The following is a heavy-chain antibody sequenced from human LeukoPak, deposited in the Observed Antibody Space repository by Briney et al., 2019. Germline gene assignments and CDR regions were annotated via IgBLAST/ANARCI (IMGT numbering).Heavy chain of an antibody. J-gene: IGHJ4*02. D-gene: IGHD2-8*02. CDR2: INPNSGGT. CDR3: AREGGVYGPYYFDY. CDR1: GYTFTGYY. V-gene: IGHV1-2*04. Sequence: ASVKVSCKASGYTFTGYYMHWVRQAPGQGLERMGWINPNSGGTNYAQKYQGWVTMTRDTSISTAYMELSRLRSDGTAVYYCAREGGVYGPYYFDYWGQGTLVTVSS.